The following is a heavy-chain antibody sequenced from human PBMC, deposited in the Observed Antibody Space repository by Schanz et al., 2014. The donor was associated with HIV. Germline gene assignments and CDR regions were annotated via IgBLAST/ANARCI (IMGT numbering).Heavy chain of an antibody. CDR1: GYTFSDYY. CDR3: ARGQDWPGPELDH. D-gene: IGHD3-9*01. J-gene: IGHJ5*02. V-gene: IGHV1-2*02. CDR2: INPNSGGT. Sequence: QVQLVQSGAEVKMPGASVKVSCKSSGYTFSDYYMHWLRQAPGQGLEWMGWINPNSGGTHYAQKFQGRVTMTRDPSISTAYMELSRLRSDDTAVYYGARGQDWPGPELDHWGHGTLVTVSS.